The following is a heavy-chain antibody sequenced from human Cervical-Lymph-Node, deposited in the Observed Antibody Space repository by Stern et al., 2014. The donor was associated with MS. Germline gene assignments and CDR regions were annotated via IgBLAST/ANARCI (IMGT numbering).Heavy chain of an antibody. J-gene: IGHJ5*02. CDR3: ARGPRANYYDSSGLNWFDP. V-gene: IGHV1-69*01. Sequence: VQLVESGAEVKKPGSSVKVSCKASGGTFSSYAISWVRQAPGQGLEWMGGNIPIFCTANYAQKFQGSVTITADESTSTAYMELSSLRSEDTAVYYCARGPRANYYDSSGLNWFDPWGQGTLVTVSS. CDR1: GGTFSSYA. CDR2: NIPIFCTA. D-gene: IGHD3-22*01.